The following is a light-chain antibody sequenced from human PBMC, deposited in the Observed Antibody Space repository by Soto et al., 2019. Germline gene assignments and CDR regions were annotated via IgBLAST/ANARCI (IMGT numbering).Light chain of an antibody. CDR3: MQSIQLPFT. CDR1: QSLLHSDGRTY. J-gene: IGKJ3*01. V-gene: IGKV2D-29*02. CDR2: EVS. Sequence: DIVMTQTPLSLSVTPGQSASISCKSSQSLLHSDGRTYLYWYLQRPGQSPQLLIYEVSKRFSGVPNRFSGSGSGTDFTLKISRVEAEYVVVYYCMQSIQLPFTFGPGTKVDIK.